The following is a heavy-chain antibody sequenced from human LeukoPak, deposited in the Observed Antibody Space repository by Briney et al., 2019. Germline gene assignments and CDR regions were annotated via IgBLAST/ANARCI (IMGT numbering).Heavy chain of an antibody. V-gene: IGHV4-39*07. J-gene: IGHJ6*03. CDR1: GGSISSGSYY. CDR3: ARRARGVYYYYYMDV. CDR2: INHSGST. Sequence: SQTLSLTCTVSGGSISSGSYYWTWIRQPPGKGLEWIGEINHSGSTNYNPSLKSRVTISVDTSKNQFSLKLSSVTAADTAVYYCARRARGVYYYYYMDVWGKGTTVTISS.